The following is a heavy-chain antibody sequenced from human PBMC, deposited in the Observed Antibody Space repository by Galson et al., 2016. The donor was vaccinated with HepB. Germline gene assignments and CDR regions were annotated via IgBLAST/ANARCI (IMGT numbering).Heavy chain of an antibody. D-gene: IGHD6-6*01. CDR2: IKQDGSEK. CDR3: LSTTRSSSWDP. J-gene: IGHJ5*02. CDR1: GFTFSNYW. V-gene: IGHV3-7*01. Sequence: SLRLSCAASGFTFSNYWMCWVRQAPGKGLEWLANIKQDGSEKQYVDSVKGRFTISRDNTKNSLYLQMDSLRAEDTAVYYCLSTTRSSSWDPWGQGTLVTVSS.